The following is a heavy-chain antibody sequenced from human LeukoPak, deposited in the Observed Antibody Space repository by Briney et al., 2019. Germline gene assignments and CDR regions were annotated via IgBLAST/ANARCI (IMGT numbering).Heavy chain of an antibody. Sequence: PSETLSLTCTVAGDSISRDYWSWIRQPPGKGLEWIGYIYYSGSTNYNPSLKSRVTISLDTSKNQFSLKLSSATAADTAVYYCARDRRNSDAFDIWGQGTMVTVSS. J-gene: IGHJ3*02. CDR2: IYYSGST. D-gene: IGHD1-1*01. V-gene: IGHV4-59*01. CDR1: GDSISRDY. CDR3: ARDRRNSDAFDI.